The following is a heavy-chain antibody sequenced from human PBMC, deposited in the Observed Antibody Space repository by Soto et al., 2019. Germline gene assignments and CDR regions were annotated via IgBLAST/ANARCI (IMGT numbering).Heavy chain of an antibody. J-gene: IGHJ6*02. CDR1: GGSISSYY. V-gene: IGHV4-4*07. Sequence: SETLSLTCTVSGGSISSYYWSWVRQPAGKGLEWIGRIYTSGSTNYNPSLKSRVTMSVDTSKNQFSLKLSSVTAADTAVYYCARDQLELRSTYYYYYCGMDVWGQGTSGTGSS. CDR3: ARDQLELRSTYYYYYCGMDV. CDR2: IYTSGST. D-gene: IGHD1-7*01.